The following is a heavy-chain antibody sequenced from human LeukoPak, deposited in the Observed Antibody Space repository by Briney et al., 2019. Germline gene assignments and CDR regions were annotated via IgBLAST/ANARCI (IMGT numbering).Heavy chain of an antibody. CDR1: GGSISSGDYY. CDR2: IYYSGST. CDR3: ARDLTYYDFWSGYYTGMGLYDY. V-gene: IGHV4-30-4*08. Sequence: PSETLSLTCTVSGGSISSGDYYWSWIRQPPGKGLERIGYIYYSGSTYYNPSLKSRVTISVDTCKNQFSLKLSSVTAADTAVYYCARDLTYYDFWSGYYTGMGLYDYWGQGTLVTVSS. D-gene: IGHD3-3*01. J-gene: IGHJ4*02.